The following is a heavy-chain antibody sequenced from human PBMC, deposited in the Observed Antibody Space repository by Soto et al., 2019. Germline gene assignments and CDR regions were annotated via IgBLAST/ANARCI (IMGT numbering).Heavy chain of an antibody. CDR1: GFTFSSYA. J-gene: IGHJ2*01. CDR2: ISYDGSNK. D-gene: IGHD1-26*01. V-gene: IGHV3-30-3*01. CDR3: ARDLGGSYNRGGWYFDL. Sequence: QVQLVESGGGVVQPGRSLRLSCAASGFTFSSYAMHCVRQAPGKGLEWVAVISYDGSNKYYADSVKGRFIISRDNSKNTLYLQMNRLRAEDTAVYYCARDLGGSYNRGGWYFDLWGRGTLVTVSS.